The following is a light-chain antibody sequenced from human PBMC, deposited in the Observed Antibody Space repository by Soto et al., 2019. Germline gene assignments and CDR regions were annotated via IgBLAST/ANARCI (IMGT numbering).Light chain of an antibody. CDR1: QDISNY. J-gene: IGKJ3*01. Sequence: DIPMTQSPSSLSASVGDRVTITCQASQDISNYLNWYQQKPGRAPNLLIYEASNLQTGVPSRFSGSGSGTDFTFTISSLQPEDIATYYCQQYDDLPFTFGPGTKVDIK. V-gene: IGKV1-33*01. CDR2: EAS. CDR3: QQYDDLPFT.